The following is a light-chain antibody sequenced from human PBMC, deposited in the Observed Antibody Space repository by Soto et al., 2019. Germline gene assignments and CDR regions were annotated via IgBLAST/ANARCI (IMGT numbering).Light chain of an antibody. CDR2: DVN. CDR1: SSDVGSYNS. V-gene: IGLV2-14*03. J-gene: IGLJ1*01. CDR3: SSFTSSTSYV. Sequence: QSVLTQPASVSGSPGQSIAISCTGTSSDVGSYNSVSWYQQYPGKAPKLMIHDVNNRPSGISDRFSGSKSGNTASLTISGLQAEDVADYYCSSFTSSTSYVFGTGTKVTVL.